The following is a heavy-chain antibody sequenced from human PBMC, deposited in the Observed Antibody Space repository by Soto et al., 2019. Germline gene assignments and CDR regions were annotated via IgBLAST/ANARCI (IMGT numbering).Heavy chain of an antibody. CDR1: GFTFSSYG. V-gene: IGHV3-30*18. CDR3: AKDSHDYGGNSYYFDY. J-gene: IGHJ4*02. CDR2: ISYDGSNK. D-gene: IGHD4-17*01. Sequence: QVQLVESGGGVVQPGRSLRLSCAASGFTFSSYGMHWVRQAPGKGLEWVAVISYDGSNKYYADSVKGRFTISRDNSKNTLYLQMNSLRAEDTAVYYCAKDSHDYGGNSYYFDYWGQGTLVTVSS.